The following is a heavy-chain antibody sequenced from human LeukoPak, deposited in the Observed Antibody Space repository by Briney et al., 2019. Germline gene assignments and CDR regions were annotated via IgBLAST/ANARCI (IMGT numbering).Heavy chain of an antibody. CDR2: IGIAGDT. J-gene: IGHJ4*02. Sequence: GGSLRLSCSASRFTFSTYDMHWVRQATGKGLEWVSGIGIAGDTYYPGSVKGRFTISRDNAKNSLYLQMNSLRAEDTALYYCAADSSGYYYLFDYWGQGTLVTVSS. CDR3: AADSSGYYYLFDY. V-gene: IGHV3-13*01. CDR1: RFTFSTYD. D-gene: IGHD3-22*01.